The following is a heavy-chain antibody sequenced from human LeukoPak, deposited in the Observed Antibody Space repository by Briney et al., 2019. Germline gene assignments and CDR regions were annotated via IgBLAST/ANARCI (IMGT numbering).Heavy chain of an antibody. J-gene: IGHJ4*02. Sequence: PGGSLRLSCAASGFTFSSYSMNWVRQAPGKGLEWVSSISSSSSYIYYADSVKGRFTISRDNAKNSLYLQMNSLRAEDTAVYYCARFLDSSGYYGDFDYWGQGTLVTVSS. D-gene: IGHD3-22*01. CDR3: ARFLDSSGYYGDFDY. CDR2: ISSSSSYI. V-gene: IGHV3-21*01. CDR1: GFTFSSYS.